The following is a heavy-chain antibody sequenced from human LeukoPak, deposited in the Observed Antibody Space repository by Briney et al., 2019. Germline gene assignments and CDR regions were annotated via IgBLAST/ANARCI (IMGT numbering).Heavy chain of an antibody. Sequence: GGSLRLSCEASGFTFSSYAMSWVRQAPGKGLEWVSAISGSGGSTYYADSVKGRFTISRDNSKNTLYLQMNSLRAEDTAVYYCAKTPGYSSGWHYFDYWGQGTLVTVSS. CDR3: AKTPGYSSGWHYFDY. V-gene: IGHV3-23*01. D-gene: IGHD6-19*01. J-gene: IGHJ4*02. CDR1: GFTFSSYA. CDR2: ISGSGGST.